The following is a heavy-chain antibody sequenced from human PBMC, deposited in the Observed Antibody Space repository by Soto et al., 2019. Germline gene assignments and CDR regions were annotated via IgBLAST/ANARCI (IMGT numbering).Heavy chain of an antibody. V-gene: IGHV4-31*03. D-gene: IGHD3-16*02. CDR1: GGSISSGGYY. Sequence: SETLSLTCTVSGGSISSGGYYWSWIRQHPGKGLEWIGYIYYSGSTYYNPSLKSRVTISVDTSKNQFSLKLSSVTAAGTAVYYCARAPMITFGGVIVKPYGMDVWGQGTTVTVSS. CDR2: IYYSGST. J-gene: IGHJ6*02. CDR3: ARAPMITFGGVIVKPYGMDV.